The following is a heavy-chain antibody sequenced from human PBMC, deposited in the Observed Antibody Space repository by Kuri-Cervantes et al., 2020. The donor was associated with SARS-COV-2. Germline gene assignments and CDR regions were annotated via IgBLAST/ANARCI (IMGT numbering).Heavy chain of an antibody. CDR2: IYHSGST. D-gene: IGHD3-3*01. V-gene: IGHV4-30-2*01. CDR1: GGSISSGGYS. CDR3: ARQSSTRRYYDFWTGDMDV. J-gene: IGHJ6*03. Sequence: SETLSLTCAVSGGSISSGGYSWSWIRQPPGKGLEWIGYIYHSGSTYYNPSLKSRVTISVDRSKNQFSLNLSSVTAADTAVYYCARQSSTRRYYDFWTGDMDVWGKGTTVTVSS.